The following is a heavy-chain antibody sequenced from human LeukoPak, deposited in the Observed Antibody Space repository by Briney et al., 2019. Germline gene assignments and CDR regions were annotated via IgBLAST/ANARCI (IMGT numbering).Heavy chain of an antibody. CDR1: GDSVSSNSAA. CDR3: ARVPEQWLARGGYYFDY. D-gene: IGHD6-19*01. J-gene: IGHJ4*02. CDR2: TYYRSKWYN. V-gene: IGHV6-1*01. Sequence: SQTLSLTCAISGDSVSSNSAAWNWIRQSPSRGLEWLGRTYYRSKWYNDYAVSVKSRITINPDTSKNQFSLQLNSVTPEDTAVYYCARVPEQWLARGGYYFDYWGQGTLVTVSS.